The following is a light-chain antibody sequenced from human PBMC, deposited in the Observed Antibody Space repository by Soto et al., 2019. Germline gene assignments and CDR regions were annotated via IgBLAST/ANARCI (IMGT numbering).Light chain of an antibody. V-gene: IGLV1-51*01. CDR1: SSNIGNDL. Sequence: QSVLTQPPSVSAAPGQKVTISCSGSSSNIGNDLVSWYQQVPGTAPKLLIYDNNKRPSGIPDRFSGSKSGTSATLGITGLQTGDEADYYCGTWDSSLSAYVFGTGTKLTVL. J-gene: IGLJ1*01. CDR2: DNN. CDR3: GTWDSSLSAYV.